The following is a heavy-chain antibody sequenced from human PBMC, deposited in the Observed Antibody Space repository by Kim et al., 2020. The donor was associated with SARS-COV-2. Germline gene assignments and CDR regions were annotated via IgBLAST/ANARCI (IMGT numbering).Heavy chain of an antibody. D-gene: IGHD2-2*01. Sequence: ADAVKGRFTISREISKNTLYLQMNTLRVEDTAVYYCARGTSWIADNGFDPWGQGTLVTVSS. CDR3: ARGTSWIADNGFDP. J-gene: IGHJ5*02. V-gene: IGHV3-33*01.